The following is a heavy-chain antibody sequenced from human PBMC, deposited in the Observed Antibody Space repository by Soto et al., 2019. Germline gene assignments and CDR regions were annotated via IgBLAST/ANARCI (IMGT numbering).Heavy chain of an antibody. D-gene: IGHD3-3*01. V-gene: IGHV3-23*01. J-gene: IGHJ4*02. CDR2: ISNSGGST. CDR3: ARVLEYYDFWSGLDY. Sequence: GGSLRLSCAASGSTFSNYAMSWVRQAPGKGLEWVSSISNSGGSTYYTDSVKGRFTISRDNSKNTLYLQMNSLRAEDTAVYYCARVLEYYDFWSGLDYWGQGTLVTVSS. CDR1: GSTFSNYA.